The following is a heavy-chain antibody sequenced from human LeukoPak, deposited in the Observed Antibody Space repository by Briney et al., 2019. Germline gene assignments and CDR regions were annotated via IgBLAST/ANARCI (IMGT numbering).Heavy chain of an antibody. CDR2: IYYSGST. D-gene: IGHD6-19*01. CDR3: ARDLYSRRTKSSGWPYYFDY. V-gene: IGHV4-39*07. CDR1: GGSISISSYY. J-gene: IGHJ4*02. Sequence: SEALSLTCTVSGGSISISSYYWGWIRQPPGEGLEWLGSIYYSGSTYYNPSLKSRVTISVDTSKNQFSLKLSSVTAADTAVYFCARDLYSRRTKSSGWPYYFDYWGQGTLVTVSS.